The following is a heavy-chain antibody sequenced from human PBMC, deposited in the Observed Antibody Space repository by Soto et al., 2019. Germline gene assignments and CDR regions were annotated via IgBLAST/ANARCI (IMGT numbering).Heavy chain of an antibody. Sequence: PVGSLRLSCAGSGFFFQNYAMHWVRLAPGKGLEWVAYIFYDGSNDNYADSVKGRFTVSRDNSEGMMYLQMNNLRVEDTGVYFCARAMTMTLARIFGMDVWGLGTTVTVSS. V-gene: IGHV3-33*01. D-gene: IGHD3-3*01. CDR1: GFFFQNYA. CDR3: ARAMTMTLARIFGMDV. CDR2: IFYDGSND. J-gene: IGHJ6*02.